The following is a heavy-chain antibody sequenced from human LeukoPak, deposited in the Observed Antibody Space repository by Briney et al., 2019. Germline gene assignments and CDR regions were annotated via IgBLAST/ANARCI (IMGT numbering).Heavy chain of an antibody. J-gene: IGHJ3*02. Sequence: GESLKISCKGSGYSFTSYWIGWVRQMPGKGLEWMGIIYPSDSDTRYSPSFQGQVTISADKSISTAYLQWSSLKASDTAMYYCARALSSPLDAFDIWGQGTMVTVSS. CDR3: ARALSSPLDAFDI. V-gene: IGHV5-51*01. D-gene: IGHD6-13*01. CDR2: IYPSDSDT. CDR1: GYSFTSYW.